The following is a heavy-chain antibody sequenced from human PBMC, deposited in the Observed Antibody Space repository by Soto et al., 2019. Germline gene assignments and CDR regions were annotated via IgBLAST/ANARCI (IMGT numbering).Heavy chain of an antibody. Sequence: SVKVSCKASGYTFPSYDIHWVRQAPGQGLEWMGIINPSVGSTTYAQKFQGRVTMTRDTSTSTVYMELSSLRSEDTAFYYCARGYYDSSGYYYGSWGQGAMVTVS. V-gene: IGHV1-46*01. CDR1: GYTFPSYD. CDR3: ARGYYDSSGYYYGS. D-gene: IGHD3-22*01. CDR2: INPSVGST. J-gene: IGHJ5*02.